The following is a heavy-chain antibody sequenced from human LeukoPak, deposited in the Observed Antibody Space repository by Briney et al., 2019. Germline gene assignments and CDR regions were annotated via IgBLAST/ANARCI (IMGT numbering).Heavy chain of an antibody. J-gene: IGHJ4*02. D-gene: IGHD3-22*01. Sequence: SGPTLVKPTQTLTLTCTFSGFSLSTSGVGVGWIRQPPGKALEWLALIYWNDDKRYSPSLKSRLTITKDTSKNQVVLTMTNMDPVDTATYYCAHSENQNIVGGDLGGGPFDYWGQGTLVTVSS. CDR1: GFSLSTSGVG. V-gene: IGHV2-5*01. CDR3: AHSENQNIVGGDLGGGPFDY. CDR2: IYWNDDK.